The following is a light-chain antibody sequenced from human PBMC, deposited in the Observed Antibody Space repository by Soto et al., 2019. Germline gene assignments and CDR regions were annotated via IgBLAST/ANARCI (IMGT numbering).Light chain of an antibody. V-gene: IGKV1-39*01. CDR1: QSISIY. CDR3: QQSYRTPLT. J-gene: IGKJ4*01. CDR2: AAS. Sequence: DIQMTQSPSSLSASVGDTVTITCRASQSISIYLNWYQQKPGKAPSLLIYAASSLQNGGPSRFSGSGSGTDFTLTISSLHREDFATYYCQQSYRTPLTFGGGTKVEIK.